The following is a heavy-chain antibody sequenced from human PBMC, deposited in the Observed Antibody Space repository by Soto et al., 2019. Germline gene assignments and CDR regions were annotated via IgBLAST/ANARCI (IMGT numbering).Heavy chain of an antibody. CDR2: IYYDGSNK. J-gene: IGHJ4*02. V-gene: IGHV3-33*01. D-gene: IGHD6-13*01. Sequence: QVQLVESGGGVVQPGRSLRLSCAASGFTFSSYGMHWVRQAPGKGLEWVAVIYYDGSNKYYADTVKGRFTISRDNSKNTLYLQMNSLRAADTAVFYCASSQYSSSWYPFDYWGQGTLVTVSS. CDR1: GFTFSSYG. CDR3: ASSQYSSSWYPFDY.